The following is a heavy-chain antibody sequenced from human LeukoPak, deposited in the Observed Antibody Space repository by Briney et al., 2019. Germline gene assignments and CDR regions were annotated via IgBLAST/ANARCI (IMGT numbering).Heavy chain of an antibody. Sequence: ASVKVSCKASGYTFTGYYMHWVRQAPGQGLEWMGWMNPNSGNTGYAQKFQGRVTMTRNTSISTAYMELSSLRSEDTAVYYCARLDSDIVVVPAAPYYYYYYMDVWGRGTTVTVSS. J-gene: IGHJ6*03. D-gene: IGHD2-2*01. CDR3: ARLDSDIVVVPAAPYYYYYYMDV. CDR1: GYTFTGYY. V-gene: IGHV1-8*02. CDR2: MNPNSGNT.